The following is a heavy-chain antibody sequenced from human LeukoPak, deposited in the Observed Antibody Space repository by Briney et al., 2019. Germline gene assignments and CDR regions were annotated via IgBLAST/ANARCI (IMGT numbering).Heavy chain of an antibody. Sequence: GGSLRLSCAASGFTFSNYWMHWVRQAPGKGLVWVSRINTDGSSTTYADFVKGRFTISRDNDKNTLYLQMNSLRAEDTAVYFCSRGYSGNYRVDYWGQGTLVTVSS. V-gene: IGHV3-74*01. J-gene: IGHJ4*02. CDR3: SRGYSGNYRVDY. CDR1: GFTFSNYW. D-gene: IGHD1-26*01. CDR2: INTDGSST.